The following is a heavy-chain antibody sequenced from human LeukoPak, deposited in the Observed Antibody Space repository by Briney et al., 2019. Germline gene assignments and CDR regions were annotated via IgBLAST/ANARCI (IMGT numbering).Heavy chain of an antibody. Sequence: GGSLRLSCAAAGFTLSSYHMNWVRQAPGKGLEWVSVISSGGGSTYYADAVKDRFTISRDNSKNTLYLQMNSLKTEDTAVYYCVTDLVTKGYFDCWGQGTLVTVSS. CDR1: GFTLSSYH. CDR2: ISSGGGST. V-gene: IGHV3-23*01. D-gene: IGHD2-21*02. J-gene: IGHJ4*02. CDR3: VTDLVTKGYFDC.